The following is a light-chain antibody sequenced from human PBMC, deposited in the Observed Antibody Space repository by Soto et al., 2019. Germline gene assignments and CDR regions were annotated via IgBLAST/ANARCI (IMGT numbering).Light chain of an antibody. CDR3: QKYDSYLRT. CDR2: KAS. J-gene: IGKJ1*01. CDR1: QNINRG. V-gene: IGKV1-5*03. Sequence: DIQMTQSPSALSASVGDRVVITCRARQNINRGLAWYQQKPGEAPKLLIFKASTAHGGVRSRFIGSGAGTDFSLTISSLQPDDFATYYCQKYDSYLRTFVQGTKVEIK.